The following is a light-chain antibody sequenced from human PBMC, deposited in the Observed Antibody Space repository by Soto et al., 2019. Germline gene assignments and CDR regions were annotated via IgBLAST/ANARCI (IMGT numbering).Light chain of an antibody. J-gene: IGKJ4*01. CDR2: TAS. V-gene: IGKV1-39*01. CDR3: QQLNSYPLT. Sequence: DIQMTQSPSSLSASVGDRVTITCRASQSISSYVNWYQQKPGKAPKLLIYTASNLQSGVPSRFSGSGSGTDFTLTISRLQHEDFATYYCQQLNSYPLTFGGGTKVDIK. CDR1: QSISSY.